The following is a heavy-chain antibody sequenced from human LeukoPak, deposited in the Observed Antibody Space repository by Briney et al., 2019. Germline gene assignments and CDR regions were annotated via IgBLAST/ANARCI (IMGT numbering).Heavy chain of an antibody. J-gene: IGHJ6*02. CDR3: AKDGGSRRYYYYYGMDV. Sequence: GGSLRLSCAASGFTFSSYGMHWVRQAPGKGLEWVAFIRYDGSNKYYADSVKGRFTISRDNSKNTLYLQMNSLRAEDTAVYYCAKDGGSRRYYYYYGMDVWGQGTTVTVSS. D-gene: IGHD2-2*01. V-gene: IGHV3-30*02. CDR2: IRYDGSNK. CDR1: GFTFSSYG.